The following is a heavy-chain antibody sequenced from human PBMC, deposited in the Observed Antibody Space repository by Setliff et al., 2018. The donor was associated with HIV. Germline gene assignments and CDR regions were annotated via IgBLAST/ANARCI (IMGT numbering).Heavy chain of an antibody. V-gene: IGHV4-39*01. CDR3: ARGSFIGDYYYFDY. D-gene: IGHD3-10*01. CDR1: GGSISSGTYY. Sequence: SETLSLTCTVSGGSISSGTYYWGWIRQPPGKGLEYIGNMYYSGSTYYNPSLRSRVTISVDTSKNQFSLKLSSVTAADTAVYYCARGSFIGDYYYFDYWGKGTLVTVSS. J-gene: IGHJ4*02. CDR2: MYYSGST.